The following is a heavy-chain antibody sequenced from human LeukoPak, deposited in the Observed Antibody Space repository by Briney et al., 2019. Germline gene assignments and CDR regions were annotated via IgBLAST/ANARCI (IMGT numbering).Heavy chain of an antibody. D-gene: IGHD2-21*02. CDR1: GYDFSTHW. V-gene: IGHV5-51*01. CDR2: SYPADPDV. CDR3: ARLLTDDQDY. J-gene: IGHJ4*02. Sequence: GESLKISCKTSGYDFSTHWTGWVRQVPGKGLEWMGVSYPADPDVRYSPSFQGQVTISADKSTGTAYLQWSSLKASDSGMYYCARLLTDDQDYWGQGTLVTVSS.